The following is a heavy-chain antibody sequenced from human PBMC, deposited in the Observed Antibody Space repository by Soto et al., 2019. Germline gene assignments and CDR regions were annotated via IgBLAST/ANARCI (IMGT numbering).Heavy chain of an antibody. CDR3: AREPDYSNYFEY. CDR1: GFTFNNAW. J-gene: IGHJ4*02. V-gene: IGHV3-15*07. CDR2: IRSTADGGTI. D-gene: IGHD4-4*01. Sequence: EVQLVESGGGLVRPGGSLRLSCVASGFTFNNAWMNWVRQAPGKGLGWVGRIRSTADGGTIDYAAPVKDRFTISRDDSKNTLHLQMNSLKTEDTAVYYCAREPDYSNYFEYWGQGTLVTVSS.